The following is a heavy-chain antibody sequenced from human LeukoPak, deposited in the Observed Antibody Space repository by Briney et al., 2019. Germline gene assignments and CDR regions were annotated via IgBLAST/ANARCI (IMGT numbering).Heavy chain of an antibody. D-gene: IGHD5-24*01. Sequence: SETLSLTCTVSGGSISNSLYYWGWIRQPPGKGLEWIASIYYNGITHYNPSLENRVTISIDTSRNKFSLKLSSVTGADTAVYYCARQKLRPSVYFQHWGQGTLVTVSS. V-gene: IGHV4-39*01. CDR3: ARQKLRPSVYFQH. J-gene: IGHJ1*01. CDR1: GGSISNSLYY. CDR2: IYYNGIT.